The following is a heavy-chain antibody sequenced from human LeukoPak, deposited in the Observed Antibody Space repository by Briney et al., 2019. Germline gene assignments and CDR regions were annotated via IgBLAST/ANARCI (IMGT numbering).Heavy chain of an antibody. CDR3: ASGYSPYYFDY. Sequence: SETLSLTCAVYGGSFSGYYWSWIRQPPGKGLEWIGYIYYSGSTNYNPSLKSRVTISVDTSKNQFSLKLSSVTAADTAVYYCASGYSPYYFDYWGQGTLVTVSS. J-gene: IGHJ4*02. CDR2: IYYSGST. V-gene: IGHV4-59*08. D-gene: IGHD3-22*01. CDR1: GGSFSGYY.